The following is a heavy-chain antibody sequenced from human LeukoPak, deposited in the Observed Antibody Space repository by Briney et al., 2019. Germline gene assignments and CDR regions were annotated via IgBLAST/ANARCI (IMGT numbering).Heavy chain of an antibody. CDR1: GYTFTGYY. D-gene: IGHD3-22*01. CDR3: ARDSTQRYYYDSSGYYYGVDY. J-gene: IGHJ4*02. CDR2: INPNSGGT. V-gene: IGHV1-2*06. Sequence: EASVKVSCKASGYTFTGYYMHWVRQAPGQGLAWMGRINPNSGGTNNAQKFQDRVTMTRDTSISTAYMELSRLRSDDTAVYYCARDSTQRYYYDSSGYYYGVDYWGQGTLVTVSS.